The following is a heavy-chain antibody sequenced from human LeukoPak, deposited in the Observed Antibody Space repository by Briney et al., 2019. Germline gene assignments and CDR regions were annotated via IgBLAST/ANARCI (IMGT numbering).Heavy chain of an antibody. D-gene: IGHD1-1*01. CDR3: ARVTPGTRPLLEYFQH. Sequence: ASVKVSCKASGYTFTSYGISWVRQAPGQGLEWMGWISAYNGNTNYAQKLQGRVTMTADTSTSTAYMELRSLRSDDTAVYYCARVTPGTRPLLEYFQHWGQGTLVTVSS. V-gene: IGHV1-18*01. CDR1: GYTFTSYG. CDR2: ISAYNGNT. J-gene: IGHJ1*01.